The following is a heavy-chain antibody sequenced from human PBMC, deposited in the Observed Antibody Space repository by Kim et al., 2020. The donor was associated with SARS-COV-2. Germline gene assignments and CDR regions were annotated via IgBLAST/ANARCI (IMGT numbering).Heavy chain of an antibody. CDR3: ARSEGRASWHQFDY. Sequence: SETLSLTCTVSSDSFSAYYWSWIRHLPGKGLEWIGDIFYGGDTNYNPSLKSRVTISWDTSRNQFSLDLTSVTDADTAVYYCARSEGRASWHQFDYWGQGILVTVSS. V-gene: IGHV4-59*01. J-gene: IGHJ4*02. CDR1: SDSFSAYY. CDR2: IFYGGDT.